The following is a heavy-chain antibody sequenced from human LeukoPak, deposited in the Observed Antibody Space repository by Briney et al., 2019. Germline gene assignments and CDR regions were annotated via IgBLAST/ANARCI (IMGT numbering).Heavy chain of an antibody. CDR3: ARDYDILTGYCRMDV. CDR1: GFTFSSFW. D-gene: IGHD3-9*01. Sequence: GGSLRLSCAASGFTFSSFWMSWVRQAPGKGLEWVANIKQDGSEKYYVDSVKGRFTISRDNAKNSLYLQMNSLGAEDTAVYYCARDYDILTGYCRMDVWGQGTTVTVSS. J-gene: IGHJ6*02. V-gene: IGHV3-7*01. CDR2: IKQDGSEK.